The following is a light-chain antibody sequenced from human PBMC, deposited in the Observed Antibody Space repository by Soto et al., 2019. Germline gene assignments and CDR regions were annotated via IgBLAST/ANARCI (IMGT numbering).Light chain of an antibody. CDR1: QSVDSY. Sequence: EMVLTQSPSTLSFSPRERATLSCRASQSVDSYLAWSQQNTGQAPRLLIYSASKRATGIPARFSGSASGTDFTLTISRPEPEDFAVYYCQERSNWPLTFGGGTKVEI. V-gene: IGKV3-11*01. J-gene: IGKJ4*01. CDR3: QERSNWPLT. CDR2: SAS.